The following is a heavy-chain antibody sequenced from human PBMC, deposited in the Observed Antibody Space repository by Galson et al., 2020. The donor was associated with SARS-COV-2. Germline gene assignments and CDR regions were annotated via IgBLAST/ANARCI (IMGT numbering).Heavy chain of an antibody. CDR1: GFTFTTFG. V-gene: IGHV3-7*05. CDR3: AKSFATSTSGYDY. CDR2: IKNDGSEQ. Sequence: TGGSLRLSCAASGFTFTTFGMSWVRQPPGKGLEWVANIKNDGSEQDYVDSVKGRFTISRDNAKNSLYLYMDSLRVEDTAIYYCAKSFATSTSGYDYWGQGILVSVSS. J-gene: IGHJ4*02. D-gene: IGHD5-12*01.